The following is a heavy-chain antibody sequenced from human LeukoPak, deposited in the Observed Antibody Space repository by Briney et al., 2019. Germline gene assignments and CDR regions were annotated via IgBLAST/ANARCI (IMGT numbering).Heavy chain of an antibody. CDR1: GFTFSSYA. V-gene: IGHV3-23*01. CDR2: ISGSGGST. J-gene: IGHJ6*03. Sequence: GGSLRLFCAASGFTFSSYAMSWVRQAPGKGLEWVSAISGSGGSTYYADSVKGRFTISRDNSKNTLYLQMNSLRAEDTAVYYCARDLGYSSGWVYYYYMDVWGKGTTVTVSS. D-gene: IGHD6-19*01. CDR3: ARDLGYSSGWVYYYYMDV.